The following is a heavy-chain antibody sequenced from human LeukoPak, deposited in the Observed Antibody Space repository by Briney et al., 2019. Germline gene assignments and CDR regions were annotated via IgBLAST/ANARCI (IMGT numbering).Heavy chain of an antibody. D-gene: IGHD1-26*01. CDR2: ISSSGSTI. CDR3: ARDPSGFDI. J-gene: IGHJ3*02. V-gene: IGHV3-48*04. CDR1: GFTFSSYS. Sequence: GGSLRLSCAASGFTFSSYSMNWVRQAPGKGLEWVSYISSSGSTIYYADSVKGRFTNSRDNAKNSLYLQMNSLRVEDRAVYYCARDPSGFDIWGQGTMVTVSS.